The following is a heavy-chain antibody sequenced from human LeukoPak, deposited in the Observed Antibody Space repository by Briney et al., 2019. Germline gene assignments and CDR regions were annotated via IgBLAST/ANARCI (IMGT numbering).Heavy chain of an antibody. CDR1: GYTFTGYY. D-gene: IGHD3-22*01. CDR2: INPNSGGT. V-gene: IGHV1-2*06. J-gene: IGHJ4*02. CDR3: AREADYYDSSGYYPAFDY. Sequence: GASVKVSCKASGYTFTGYYMHWLRQAPGQGLEWMGRINPNSGGTNYAQKFQGRVTMTRDTSISTAYMELSRLRSDDTAVYYCAREADYYDSSGYYPAFDYWGQGTLVTVSS.